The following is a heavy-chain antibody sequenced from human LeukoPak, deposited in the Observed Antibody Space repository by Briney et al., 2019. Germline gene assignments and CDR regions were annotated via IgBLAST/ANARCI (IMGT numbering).Heavy chain of an antibody. CDR2: ISGSGGNT. CDR1: GFTFRSYV. CDR3: AKEWFGNYYMDV. J-gene: IGHJ6*03. D-gene: IGHD3-10*01. V-gene: IGHV3-23*01. Sequence: GGSLRLSCAASGFTFRSYVMTWVRQAPGKGLEWVSAISGSGGNTYYTGSVKGRFTISRDNSKNTLYLQMNSLRAEDTAVYYCAKEWFGNYYMDVWGKGTTVTISS.